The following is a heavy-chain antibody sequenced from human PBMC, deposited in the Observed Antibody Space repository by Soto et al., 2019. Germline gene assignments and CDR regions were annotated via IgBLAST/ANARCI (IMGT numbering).Heavy chain of an antibody. V-gene: IGHV3-30*18. J-gene: IGHJ6*02. CDR2: ISYDGSNK. CDR1: GFAFSSYG. D-gene: IGHD2-2*01. CDR3: AKDTGYARYDDYYGMDV. Sequence: PGGSLRLSCAASGFAFSSYGMHWFRQAPGKGLEWVAVISYDGSNKYYADSVKGRFTISRDNSKNTLYLQMNSLRAEDTAVYYCAKDTGYARYDDYYGMDVWGQGTTVTVSS.